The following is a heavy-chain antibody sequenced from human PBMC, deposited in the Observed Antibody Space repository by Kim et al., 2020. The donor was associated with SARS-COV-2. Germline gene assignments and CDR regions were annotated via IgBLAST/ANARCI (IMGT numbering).Heavy chain of an antibody. J-gene: IGHJ3*02. D-gene: IGHD6-13*01. V-gene: IGHV1-69*13. CDR2: IIPIFGTA. CDR3: ARGGSSWRTLGSVLGAFDI. Sequence: SVKVSCKASGGTFSSYAISWVRQAPGQGLEWMGGIIPIFGTANYAQKFQGRVTITADESTSTAYMELSSLRSEDTAVYYCARGGSSWRTLGSVLGAFDIWGQGTMVTVSS. CDR1: GGTFSSYA.